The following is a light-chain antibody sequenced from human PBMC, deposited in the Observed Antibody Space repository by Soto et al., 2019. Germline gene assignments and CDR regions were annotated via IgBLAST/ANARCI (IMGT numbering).Light chain of an antibody. Sequence: QSALAQPASVSGSPGQSITISCTGTSRDVGSYNPVSWYQQLPSKAPKLMIYEGSKRASGVSKRVSGTKSDNTASLTNSGLQGEDEADYYCCSYAGSTLGTGTKGT. V-gene: IGLV2-23*01. CDR1: SRDVGSYNP. CDR3: CSYAGST. J-gene: IGLJ1*01. CDR2: EGS.